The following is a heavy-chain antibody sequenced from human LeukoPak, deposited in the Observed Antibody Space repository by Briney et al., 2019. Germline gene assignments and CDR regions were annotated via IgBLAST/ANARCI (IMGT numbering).Heavy chain of an antibody. CDR2: TYYSGST. CDR1: GGSISSYY. V-gene: IGHV4-59*08. D-gene: IGHD2-2*01. J-gene: IGHJ6*02. CDR3: ARHRGVPGSSNYYYGMDV. Sequence: SETLSLTCTVSGGSISSYYWSWIRQPPGKGLEWIGYTYYSGSTNYNPSLKSRVTISVDTSKNQFSLKLSSVTAADTAVYYCARHRGVPGSSNYYYGMDVWGQGTTVTVSS.